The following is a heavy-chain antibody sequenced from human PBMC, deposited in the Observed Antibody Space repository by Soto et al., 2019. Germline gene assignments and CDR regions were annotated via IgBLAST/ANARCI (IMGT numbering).Heavy chain of an antibody. CDR1: GYTFTSYD. V-gene: IGHV1-8*01. D-gene: IGHD3-22*01. Sequence: ASVKVSCKASGYTFTSYDINWVRQATGQGLEWMGWMNPNSGNTGYAQKFQGRVTMTRNTSISTAYMELSSLRSEGTAVYYCARTNYYDTSGHPNWFDPWGQGTLVTVSS. CDR2: MNPNSGNT. CDR3: ARTNYYDTSGHPNWFDP. J-gene: IGHJ5*02.